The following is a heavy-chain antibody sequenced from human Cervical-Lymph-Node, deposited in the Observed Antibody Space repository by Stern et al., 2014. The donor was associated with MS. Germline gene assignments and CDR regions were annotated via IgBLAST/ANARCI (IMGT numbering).Heavy chain of an antibody. Sequence: VQLVQSGAEVKKPGASVKVSCKASGYTFTSYYIHWVRQAPGQGLEWMGIINPSGGSTSHAQKFQGRVTLIRDTSTSTVYMELNSLRSEDTAVYYGAREHSAMGFGYWGQGTLVTVSS. V-gene: IGHV1-46*01. CDR3: AREHSAMGFGY. D-gene: IGHD5-18*01. CDR1: GYTFTSYY. J-gene: IGHJ4*02. CDR2: INPSGGST.